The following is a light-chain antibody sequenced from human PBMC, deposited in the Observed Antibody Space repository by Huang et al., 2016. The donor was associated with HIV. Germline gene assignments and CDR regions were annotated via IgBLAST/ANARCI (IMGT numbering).Light chain of an antibody. CDR2: AAS. J-gene: IGKJ1*01. V-gene: IGKV3-15*01. CDR1: QTINNA. Sequence: EILMTQSPGTLSVSPGERATLSCRASQTINNALAWYQQKPGQPPRLLIYAASTSATGIPARLSGSGSGTEFTLTISSLQSEDFATYYCQQYNDWPRTFGQGTKVEIK. CDR3: QQYNDWPRT.